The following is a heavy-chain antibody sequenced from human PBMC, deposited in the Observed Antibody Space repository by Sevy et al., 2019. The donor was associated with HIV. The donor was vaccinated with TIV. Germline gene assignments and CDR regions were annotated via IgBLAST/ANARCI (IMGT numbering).Heavy chain of an antibody. CDR3: ARDLGEVRGVISPYFDY. J-gene: IGHJ4*02. Sequence: ASVKVSCKASGYTFTGYYMHWVRQAPGQGLEWMGWINPNSGGTNYAQKFQGRVTMTRDTSISTAYMELSRLRSDDTAVYYCARDLGEVRGVISPYFDYWGQGTLVTVSS. CDR2: INPNSGGT. D-gene: IGHD3-10*01. CDR1: GYTFTGYY. V-gene: IGHV1-2*02.